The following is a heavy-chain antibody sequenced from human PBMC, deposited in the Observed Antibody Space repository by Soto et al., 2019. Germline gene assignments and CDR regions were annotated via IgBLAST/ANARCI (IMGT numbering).Heavy chain of an antibody. CDR2: IIPMFGTE. CDR3: AFSRATGTTFWINYFEY. J-gene: IGHJ4*02. V-gene: IGHV1-69*01. CDR1: GGTLRSYA. D-gene: IGHD1-1*01. Sequence: QVQLVQSGAEVKKPGSSVKVSCKASGGTLRSYAISWVRQAPGQGLEWMGGIIPMFGTENYAQKFQGKVTMTADESTSTAYMELSSLRSEDTAVYYCAFSRATGTTFWINYFEYWGQGTLVTVSS.